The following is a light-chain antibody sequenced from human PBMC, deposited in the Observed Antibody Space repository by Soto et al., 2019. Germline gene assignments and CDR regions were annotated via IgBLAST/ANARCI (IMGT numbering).Light chain of an antibody. CDR3: SAYRRGIIV. CDR1: NSNVGNNT. Sequence: QSVLTQPPSASGTPGQRVTISCSGSNSNVGNNTVNWYQQLPGTAPKLLIESNNERPSGVPDRFSGSKSATSASLAISGLQSEDEADYYCSAYRRGIIVFGGGTKLTVL. J-gene: IGLJ2*01. CDR2: SNN. V-gene: IGLV1-44*01.